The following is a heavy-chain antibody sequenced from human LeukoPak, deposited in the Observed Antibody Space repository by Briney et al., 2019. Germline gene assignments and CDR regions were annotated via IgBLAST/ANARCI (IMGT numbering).Heavy chain of an antibody. J-gene: IGHJ4*02. CDR1: GFTFSSYA. V-gene: IGHV3-23*01. Sequence: GGSLRLSCAASGFTFSSYAMTWVRQAPGKGLEWVSVISGSGGNTYYTDSVKGRFTLSRDNSKNTLYLQMSSLRDEDTAVYYCAKSIGGVVVVAADYWGQGTQVTVSS. D-gene: IGHD2-15*01. CDR2: ISGSGGNT. CDR3: AKSIGGVVVVAADY.